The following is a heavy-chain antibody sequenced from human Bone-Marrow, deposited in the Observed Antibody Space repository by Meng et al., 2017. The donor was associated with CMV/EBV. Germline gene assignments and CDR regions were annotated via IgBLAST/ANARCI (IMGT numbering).Heavy chain of an antibody. J-gene: IGHJ4*02. V-gene: IGHV4-59*01. D-gene: IGHD3-16*01. CDR3: ARYGLGDFDY. Sequence: SETLSLTCTVSGGSISSYYWSWIRQPPGKGLEWNGYIYYSGSTNYNPSLKSRVTISVDTSKNQFSLKLSAVTAADTAVYYCARYGLGDFDYWGQGTLVTVSS. CDR2: IYYSGST. CDR1: GGSISSYY.